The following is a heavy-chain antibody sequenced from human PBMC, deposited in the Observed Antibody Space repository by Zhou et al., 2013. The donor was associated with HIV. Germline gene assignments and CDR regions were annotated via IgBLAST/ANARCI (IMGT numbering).Heavy chain of an antibody. CDR1: GYTFTSYY. J-gene: IGHJ6*02. CDR2: INPSGGST. D-gene: IGHD3-16*01. V-gene: IGHV1-46*01. Sequence: QVQLVQSGAEVKKPGASVKVSCKASGYTFTSYYMHWVRQAPGQGLEWMGIINPSGGSTSYAQKFQGRVTMTRDTSTSTVYMELSSLRSEDTALYYCARDYKGLGIYSGMDVWGQGTTVTVSS. CDR3: ARDYKGLGIYSGMDV.